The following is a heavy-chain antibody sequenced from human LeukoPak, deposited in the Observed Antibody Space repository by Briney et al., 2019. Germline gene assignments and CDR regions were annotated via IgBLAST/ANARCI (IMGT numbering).Heavy chain of an antibody. CDR2: VYTSGST. CDR3: TREVSTSRVVPPYYYYYYMDV. CDR1: GGSISSDNYY. Sequence: PSETLSLTCSVSGGSISSDNYYWSWIRQPAGKGLEWIGRVYTSGSTIYDPSLKSRVSISVDTSKNQSSLKLSPVTAADTAVYYCTREVSTSRVVPPYYYYYYMDVWGKGTTVTVSS. V-gene: IGHV4-61*02. D-gene: IGHD2-2*01. J-gene: IGHJ6*03.